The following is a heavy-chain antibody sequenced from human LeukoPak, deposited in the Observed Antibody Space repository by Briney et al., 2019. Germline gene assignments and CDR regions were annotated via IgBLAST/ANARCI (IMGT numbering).Heavy chain of an antibody. V-gene: IGHV3-43D*03. D-gene: IGHD1-26*01. J-gene: IGHJ4*02. CDR2: ISWDGGRI. Sequence: GGSLRLSCAASGFTFDDYAMHWVRQAPGKGLEWVSLISWDGGRIYYADSVKGRFTISRDNSKNSLYLQMNSLRLDDTALYYCARRRDLYSGSYYTFDYWGQGTLVTVSS. CDR3: ARRRDLYSGSYYTFDY. CDR1: GFTFDDYA.